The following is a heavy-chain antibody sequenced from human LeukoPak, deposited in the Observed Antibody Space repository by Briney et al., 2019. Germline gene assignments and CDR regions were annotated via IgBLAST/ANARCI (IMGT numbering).Heavy chain of an antibody. CDR1: GGSISSYY. CDR2: IYYSGST. J-gene: IGHJ3*02. V-gene: IGHV4-59*01. D-gene: IGHD6-13*01. Sequence: SETLSLTCTVSGGSISSYYWSWIRQPPGKGLEWIGYIYYSGSTNYNPSLKSRVTISVDTPKNQFSLKLSSVTAADTAVYYCARDSSSWYGGAFDIWGQGTMVTVSS. CDR3: ARDSSSWYGGAFDI.